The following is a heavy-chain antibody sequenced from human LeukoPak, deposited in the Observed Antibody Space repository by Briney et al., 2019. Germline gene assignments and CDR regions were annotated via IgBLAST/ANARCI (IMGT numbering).Heavy chain of an antibody. CDR1: GFTFSRYS. J-gene: IGHJ5*02. CDR3: ARDYYDSSGSSWFDP. V-gene: IGHV3-21*01. CDR2: ISSGSSFM. Sequence: GGSLRLSCAASGFTFSRYSMNWVHQAPGKGLEWVSSISSGSSFMYYADSVKGRFTISRDNAKNSLYLQMNSLRAKDTAPYYCARDYYDSSGSSWFDPWGQGTLVTVSS. D-gene: IGHD3-22*01.